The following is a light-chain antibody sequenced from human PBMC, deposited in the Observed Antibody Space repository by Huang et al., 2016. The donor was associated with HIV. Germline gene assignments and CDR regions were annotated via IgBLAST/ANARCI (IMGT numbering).Light chain of an antibody. CDR3: QQYNSYVRT. J-gene: IGKJ1*01. CDR1: QNIRTW. Sequence: DIQLTQSPSTLSASVGDRITITCRASQNIRTWLAWYQQKPGKAPKLLMYAASELQSGDPSRFSGSGSGTEFTLTISSLQSDDFATYHCQQYNSYVRTFGQGTKVEVK. CDR2: AAS. V-gene: IGKV1-5*01.